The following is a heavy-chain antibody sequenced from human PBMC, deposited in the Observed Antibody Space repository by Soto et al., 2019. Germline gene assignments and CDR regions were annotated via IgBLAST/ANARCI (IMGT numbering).Heavy chain of an antibody. Sequence: QVQLQESGPGLVKPSETLSLTCTVSGGSFSNNYWSWIRQPPGKGLEWIGYIDYSGSTSYNPSLKSRVNISFATSKNQFSLRLSSVTAADTAVYYCARGTYFDRWGQGTLVTVSS. CDR2: IDYSGST. CDR3: ARGTYFDR. V-gene: IGHV4-59*01. J-gene: IGHJ4*02. D-gene: IGHD1-1*01. CDR1: GGSFSNNY.